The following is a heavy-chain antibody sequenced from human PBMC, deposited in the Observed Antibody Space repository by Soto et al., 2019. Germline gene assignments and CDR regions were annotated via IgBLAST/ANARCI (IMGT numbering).Heavy chain of an antibody. CDR1: GYTFTSYD. Sequence: ASVKVSCKASGYTFTSYDINWVRQATGQGLEWMGWMNPNSGNTGYAQKFQGRVTMTRNTSISTAYMELSSLRSEDTAVYYCARGLNRITMVRGGKFDYWGQGTLVTVSS. CDR2: MNPNSGNT. J-gene: IGHJ4*02. D-gene: IGHD3-10*01. V-gene: IGHV1-8*01. CDR3: ARGLNRITMVRGGKFDY.